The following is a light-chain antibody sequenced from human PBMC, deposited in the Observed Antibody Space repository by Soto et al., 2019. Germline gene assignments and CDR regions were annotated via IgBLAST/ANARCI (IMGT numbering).Light chain of an antibody. CDR3: QQYGSSPPT. V-gene: IGKV3-20*01. CDR2: GAS. Sequence: EIVLTQFPGTLSLSPGERATLSCRASQSVGSNYLAWYQQRPGQPPNLLIFGASHRAPDIPDRFSGSGSGTDFTLTISRLEPEDFAVYYCQQYGSSPPTFGQGTKVDIK. CDR1: QSVGSNY. J-gene: IGKJ1*01.